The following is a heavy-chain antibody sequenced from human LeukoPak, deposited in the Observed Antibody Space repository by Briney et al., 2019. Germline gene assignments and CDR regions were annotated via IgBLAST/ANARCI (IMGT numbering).Heavy chain of an antibody. D-gene: IGHD3-22*01. CDR3: ARDRITTEYYDSSGPYDAFDI. Sequence: GASVKVSCKASGGTFSSYAISWVRQAPGQGLEWMGGIIPIFGTTNYAQKFQGRVTITADESTSTACMELSSLRSEDTAVYYCARDRITTEYYDSSGPYDAFDIWGQGTMVTVSS. J-gene: IGHJ3*02. CDR2: IIPIFGTT. CDR1: GGTFSSYA. V-gene: IGHV1-69*13.